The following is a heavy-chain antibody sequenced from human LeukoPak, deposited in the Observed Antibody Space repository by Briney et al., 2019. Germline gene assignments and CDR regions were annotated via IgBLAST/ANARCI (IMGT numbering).Heavy chain of an antibody. D-gene: IGHD6-13*01. CDR3: ARSSSWSKKNWFDP. Sequence: SETLSLTCAVYGGSFSGYYWSWIRQPPGKGLEWIGEINHSGSTNYNPSLKSRVTISVDTSKNQFPLKLSSVTAADTAVYYCARSSSWSKKNWFDPWGQGTLVTVSS. J-gene: IGHJ5*02. CDR2: INHSGST. V-gene: IGHV4-34*01. CDR1: GGSFSGYY.